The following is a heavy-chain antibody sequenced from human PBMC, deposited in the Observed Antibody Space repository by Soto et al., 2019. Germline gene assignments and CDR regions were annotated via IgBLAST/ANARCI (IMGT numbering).Heavy chain of an antibody. CDR1: GGTFSSYA. CDR3: AGGWFGLLKGYYYGMDV. D-gene: IGHD3-10*01. Sequence: QVQLVQSGAEVKKPGSSVKVSCKASGGTFSSYAISWVRQAPGQGLEWMGGIIPIFGTANYAQKFQGRVTITADESTSTAYMELSSLRSEDTAVYCCAGGWFGLLKGYYYGMDVWGQGTTVTVSS. CDR2: IIPIFGTA. J-gene: IGHJ6*02. V-gene: IGHV1-69*01.